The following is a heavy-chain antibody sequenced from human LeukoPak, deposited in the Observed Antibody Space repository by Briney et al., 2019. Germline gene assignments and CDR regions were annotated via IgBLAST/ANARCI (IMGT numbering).Heavy chain of an antibody. CDR1: GFTFSSYE. J-gene: IGHJ3*02. CDR3: AKDLDSVPHAFDI. V-gene: IGHV3-48*03. Sequence: GGSLRLSCAASGFTFSSYEMNWVRQAPGKGLEWVSYISSSSSTIYYADSVKGRFTISRDNAKNSLYLQMNSLRAEDMALYYCAKDLDSVPHAFDIWGQGTMVTVSS. CDR2: ISSSSSTI. D-gene: IGHD2-21*01.